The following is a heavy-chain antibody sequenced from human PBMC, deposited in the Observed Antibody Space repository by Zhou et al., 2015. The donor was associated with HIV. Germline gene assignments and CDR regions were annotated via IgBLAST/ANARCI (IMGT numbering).Heavy chain of an antibody. CDR3: ARAQVYYDSTILSKGGMDV. CDR2: IIPIFGTA. J-gene: IGHJ6*02. V-gene: IGHV1-69*12. D-gene: IGHD3-22*01. Sequence: QVQLVQSGAEVKKPGSSVKVSCKASGGTFSSYAISWVRQAPGQGLEWMGGIIPIFGTANYAQKFQGRVTITADESTSTAYMELSSLRSEDTAVYYCARAQVYYDSTILSKGGMDVWGQGTTVTVSS. CDR1: GGTFSSYA.